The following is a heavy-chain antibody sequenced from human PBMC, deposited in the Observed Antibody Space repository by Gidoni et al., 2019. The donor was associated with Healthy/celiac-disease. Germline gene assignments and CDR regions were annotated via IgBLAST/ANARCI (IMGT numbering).Heavy chain of an antibody. CDR3: TTIRGYSSGWYRSYYGMDV. V-gene: IGHV3-15*01. CDR2: IKSKTDGGTT. D-gene: IGHD6-19*01. CDR1: GFTVSNAW. J-gene: IGHJ6*02. Sequence: EVQLVESGGGLVKRGGSLRLSCAASGFTVSNAWMSWVRQAPGKGLEWVGRIKSKTDGGTTDYAAPVKGRFTISRDDSKNTLYLQMNSLKTEDTAVYYCTTIRGYSSGWYRSYYGMDVWGQGTTVTVSS.